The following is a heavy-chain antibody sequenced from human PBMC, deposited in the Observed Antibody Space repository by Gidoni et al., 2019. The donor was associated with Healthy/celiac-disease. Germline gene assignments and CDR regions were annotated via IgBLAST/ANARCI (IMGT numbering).Heavy chain of an antibody. CDR1: GYSISSGYY. CDR2: ISHSGST. J-gene: IGHJ4*02. Sequence: QVQLQESGPGLVKPAETLSLTCTVPGYSISSGYYWGWIRQPPGKGLEWIGSISHSGSTYYNPSLKIRVTISVDTSKNQFSLKLSSVTAADTAVYYCARENTAPASIDYWGQGTLVTVSS. V-gene: IGHV4-38-2*02. D-gene: IGHD5-18*01. CDR3: ARENTAPASIDY.